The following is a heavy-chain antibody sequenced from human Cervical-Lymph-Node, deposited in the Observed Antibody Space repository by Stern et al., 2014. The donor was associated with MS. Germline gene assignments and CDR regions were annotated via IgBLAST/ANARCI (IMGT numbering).Heavy chain of an antibody. Sequence: VQLEESGGGMVQPGGSLRVTCVASGFTFSSYWMAWVRQAPGKGLEWVANIRQDGGDKGCVDSVKGRFTISRDNTKNSLYLQMNSLRPEDTAIYYCARDVSGALDYWGQGTLVTVSS. CDR3: ARDVSGALDY. CDR1: GFTFSSYW. D-gene: IGHD7-27*01. V-gene: IGHV3-7*01. CDR2: IRQDGGDK. J-gene: IGHJ4*02.